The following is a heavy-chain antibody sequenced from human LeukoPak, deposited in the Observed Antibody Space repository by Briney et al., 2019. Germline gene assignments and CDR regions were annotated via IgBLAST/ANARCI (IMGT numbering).Heavy chain of an antibody. J-gene: IGHJ4*02. V-gene: IGHV1-18*01. CDR1: GYTFTSYG. CDR3: ARTVTMIVGTGYFDY. D-gene: IGHD3-22*01. Sequence: ASVKVSCKASGYTFTSYGISWVRQAPGQGLEWMGWVSGYNGDTNYAQKFQGTVIMTTDTATGTAYMGLRSLRSDDTAVYYCARTVTMIVGTGYFDYWGQGTLVTVSS. CDR2: VSGYNGDT.